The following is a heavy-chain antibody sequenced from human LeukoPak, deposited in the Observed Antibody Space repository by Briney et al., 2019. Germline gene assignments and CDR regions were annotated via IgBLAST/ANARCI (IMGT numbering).Heavy chain of an antibody. CDR3: AREPLDAEWELHTPPFDY. CDR1: GYTFTSYG. J-gene: IGHJ4*02. Sequence: ASVKVSCKASGYTFTSYGISWVRQAPGQGLERMGWISAYNGNTNYAQKLQGRVTMTTDTSTSTAYMELRSLRSDDTAVYYCAREPLDAEWELHTPPFDYWGQGTLVTVSS. D-gene: IGHD1-26*01. CDR2: ISAYNGNT. V-gene: IGHV1-18*01.